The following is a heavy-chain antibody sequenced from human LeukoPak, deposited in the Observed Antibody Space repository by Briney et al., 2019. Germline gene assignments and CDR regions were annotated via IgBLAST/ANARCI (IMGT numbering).Heavy chain of an antibody. CDR1: GDSFSSNSAA. Sequence: SQTLSLTCAISGDSFSSNSAAWNWIRQSPSRGLEWLGRAYYRSKWYNDYAASVKSRITINPATSKNQFSLQLNSVTPEDTAVYYCARFYYDTSGHSAFDIWGQGTMVTVSS. CDR3: ARFYYDTSGHSAFDI. V-gene: IGHV6-1*01. CDR2: AYYRSKWYN. J-gene: IGHJ3*02. D-gene: IGHD3-22*01.